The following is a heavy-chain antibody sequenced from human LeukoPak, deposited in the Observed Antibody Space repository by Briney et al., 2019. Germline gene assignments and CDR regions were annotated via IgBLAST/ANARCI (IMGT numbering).Heavy chain of an antibody. Sequence: PGGSLRLSCAASGFTFSSYWMNWVRQAPGKGLEWVANIKEDGSEKYYLDSVKGRFTISRDNAKSSLYLQMNSLRADDTAVYYCARERRCSSTSCHGYYYGMDVWGQGTTVTVSS. CDR3: ARERRCSSTSCHGYYYGMDV. V-gene: IGHV3-7*01. J-gene: IGHJ6*02. CDR2: IKEDGSEK. CDR1: GFTFSSYW. D-gene: IGHD2-2*01.